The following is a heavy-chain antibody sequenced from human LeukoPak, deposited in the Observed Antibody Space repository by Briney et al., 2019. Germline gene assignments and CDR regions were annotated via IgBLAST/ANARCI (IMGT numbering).Heavy chain of an antibody. CDR3: ARAHPYLDY. Sequence: GASVKVSCKASGYTFTGSYMHWVRQAPGQGLEWMGWINPNSGGTNHAQKFQGRVTITRDTSISTAFMELSRLRSDNTAVYCCARAHPYLDYWGQGTLVTVSS. CDR2: INPNSGGT. CDR1: GYTFTGSY. J-gene: IGHJ4*02. V-gene: IGHV1-2*02.